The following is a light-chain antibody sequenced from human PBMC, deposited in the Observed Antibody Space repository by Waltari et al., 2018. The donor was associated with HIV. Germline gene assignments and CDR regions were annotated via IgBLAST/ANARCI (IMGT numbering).Light chain of an antibody. CDR3: QQYNSSTWT. V-gene: IGKV1-5*03. CDR2: KAS. Sequence: DIQMTQSPSTLSASVGDRVTITCRASQSISSWLAWYQQKPGKAPTLRIYKASSLESGVPSRFSGSGSGTEFTLTISSLQPDDFATYYCQQYNSSTWTFGQGTKVEIK. CDR1: QSISSW. J-gene: IGKJ1*01.